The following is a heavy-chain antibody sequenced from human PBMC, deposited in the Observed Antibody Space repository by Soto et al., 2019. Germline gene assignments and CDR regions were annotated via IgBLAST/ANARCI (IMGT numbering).Heavy chain of an antibody. CDR3: ARPTGGIIGYCSGGSCYSKYNWFDP. CDR2: IYYSGST. J-gene: IGHJ5*02. Sequence: SETLSLTCTVSCGSISSSSYYWGWIRQPPGKGLEWIGSIYYSGSTYYNPSLKSRVTISVDTSKNQFSLKLSSVTAADTAVYYCARPTGGIIGYCSGGSCYSKYNWFDPWGQGTLVTVSS. CDR1: CGSISSSSYY. V-gene: IGHV4-39*01. D-gene: IGHD2-15*01.